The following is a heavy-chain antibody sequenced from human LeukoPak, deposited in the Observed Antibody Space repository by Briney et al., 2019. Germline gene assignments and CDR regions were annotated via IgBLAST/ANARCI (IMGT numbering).Heavy chain of an antibody. CDR1: GFTFSSYG. CDR3: AKDQYGEAFDI. J-gene: IGHJ3*02. CDR2: ISYDGTNK. D-gene: IGHD4-17*01. V-gene: IGHV3-30*18. Sequence: GGSLRLSCAVSGFTFSSYGMHWVRQAPGKGLEWMAVISYDGTNKYYADSVKGRFTISRDNSKNTLYLQTNSLRAEDTAVYYCAKDQYGEAFDIWGPGTMVTVSS.